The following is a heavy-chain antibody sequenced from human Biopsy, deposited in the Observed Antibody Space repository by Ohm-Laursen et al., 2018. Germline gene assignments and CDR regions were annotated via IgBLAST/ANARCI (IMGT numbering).Heavy chain of an antibody. J-gene: IGHJ2*01. V-gene: IGHV1-2*02. Sequence: ASVKVSCKPSGHTFTAFSVHWLRQAPGQGLEWMRWINPKSGDTDYPQNFQGRVSMTRDTSISTAYMDLSRLRSDDTAVYYCARGRRHCSGTCSRWYFDLWGRGTLVTVSS. CDR2: INPKSGDT. D-gene: IGHD2-2*01. CDR1: GHTFTAFS. CDR3: ARGRRHCSGTCSRWYFDL.